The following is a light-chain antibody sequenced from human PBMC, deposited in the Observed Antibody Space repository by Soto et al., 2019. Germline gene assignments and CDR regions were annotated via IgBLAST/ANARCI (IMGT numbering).Light chain of an antibody. V-gene: IGKV3-20*01. CDR1: QSVSSTY. Sequence: EIVLTQSPGTQSLSPGERATLSCRASQSVSSTYLAWYQQRPGQAPRLLIYGASGRATGIPDRFSGSGSGTDFTLTISRLEPEDSAVYYCQQYGSSPPVTFGQGTRLEIK. J-gene: IGKJ5*01. CDR2: GAS. CDR3: QQYGSSPPVT.